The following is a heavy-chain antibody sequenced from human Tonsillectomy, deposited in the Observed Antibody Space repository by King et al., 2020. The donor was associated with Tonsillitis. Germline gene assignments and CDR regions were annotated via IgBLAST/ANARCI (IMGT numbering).Heavy chain of an antibody. D-gene: IGHD3-22*01. Sequence: VQLQQWGAGLLKPSETLSLTCAVYGESFSGYYWSWIRQPPGKGLEWIGEINHSGSTNYNPSLKSRVTISVDTSKNQFSLKLSSVTAADTAVYYCARDTYYYDSSGADYYSYMDVWGKGTTVTVSS. CDR2: INHSGST. CDR1: GESFSGYY. CDR3: ARDTYYYDSSGADYYSYMDV. J-gene: IGHJ6*03. V-gene: IGHV4-34*01.